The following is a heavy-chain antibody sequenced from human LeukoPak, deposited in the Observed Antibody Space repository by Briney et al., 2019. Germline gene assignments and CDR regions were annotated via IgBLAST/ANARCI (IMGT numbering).Heavy chain of an antibody. CDR3: ARGGVKQWPEGRYNWFDP. D-gene: IGHD6-19*01. V-gene: IGHV4-39*07. J-gene: IGHJ5*02. Sequence: SETLSLTCTVSGGSISSSSYYWGWIRQPPGKGLEWIGSIYYSGSTYYNPSLKSRVTISVDTSKNQFSLKLSSVTAADTAVYYCARGGVKQWPEGRYNWFDPWGQGTLVTVSS. CDR1: GGSISSSSYY. CDR2: IYYSGST.